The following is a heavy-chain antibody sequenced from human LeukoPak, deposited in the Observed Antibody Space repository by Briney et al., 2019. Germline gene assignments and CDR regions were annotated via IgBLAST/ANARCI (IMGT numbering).Heavy chain of an antibody. CDR2: IIPIFGTA. CDR1: GGTFSSYX. Sequence: GSSVKVSCKASGGTFSSYXXSWVRQAPGQGLXWMGGIIPIFGTANYAQKFQGRVTITADESTSTAYMELSSLRSEDTAVYYCARPSSDDAFDIWGQGTMVTVSS. V-gene: IGHV1-69*01. CDR3: ARPSSDDAFDI. D-gene: IGHD6-6*01. J-gene: IGHJ3*02.